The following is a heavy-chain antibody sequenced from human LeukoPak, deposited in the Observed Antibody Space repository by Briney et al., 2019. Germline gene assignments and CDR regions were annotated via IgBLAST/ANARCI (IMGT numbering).Heavy chain of an antibody. CDR3: ARDTYQLLSLNFDY. CDR1: GFTFSSYW. CDR2: IKQDGSEK. V-gene: IGHV3-7*01. D-gene: IGHD2-2*01. Sequence: PGGSLRLSCAASGFTFSSYWMSWVRQAPGEGLEWVANIKQDGSEKYYVDSVKGRFTISRDNAKNSLYLQMNSLRAEDTAVYYCARDTYQLLSLNFDYWGQGTLATVSS. J-gene: IGHJ4*02.